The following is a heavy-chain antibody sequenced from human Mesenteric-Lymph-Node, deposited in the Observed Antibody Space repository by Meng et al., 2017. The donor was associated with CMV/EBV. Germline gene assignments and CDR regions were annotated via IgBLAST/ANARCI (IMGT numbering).Heavy chain of an antibody. CDR2: IYWDDDR. D-gene: IGHD3-10*01. CDR1: GFSRSTSGVA. CDR3: AHSYASGTRLGY. Sequence: TFSGFSRSTSGVAVAWIRQPPGKALEFLALIYWDDDRRYSPSLNNRLTITKDTSKNQVVLTMTNMDPVDTATYFCAHSYASGTRLGYWGQGTLVTVSS. J-gene: IGHJ4*02. V-gene: IGHV2-5*02.